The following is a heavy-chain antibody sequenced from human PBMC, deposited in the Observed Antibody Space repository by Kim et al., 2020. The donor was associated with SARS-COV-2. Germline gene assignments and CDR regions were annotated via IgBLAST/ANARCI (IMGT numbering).Heavy chain of an antibody. D-gene: IGHD3-10*01. V-gene: IGHV7-4-1*02. Sequence: ASVKVSCKASGYTFTSYAMNWVRQAPGQGLEWMGWINTNTGNPTYAQGFTGRFVFSLDTSVSTAYLQISSLKAEDTAVYYCARADYGSGEASYYYYGMDVWGQGTTVTVSS. CDR2: INTNTGNP. J-gene: IGHJ6*02. CDR1: GYTFTSYA. CDR3: ARADYGSGEASYYYYGMDV.